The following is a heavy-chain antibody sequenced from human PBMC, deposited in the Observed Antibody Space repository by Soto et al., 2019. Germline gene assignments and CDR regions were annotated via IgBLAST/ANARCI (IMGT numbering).Heavy chain of an antibody. D-gene: IGHD3-22*01. CDR1: EDTFRNYA. CDR2: IIPIFGTA. J-gene: IGHJ2*01. V-gene: IGHV1-69*06. CDR3: ASNKYDSSAYYYWYLGL. Sequence: QVELVQSGAEVKKPGSSVKVSCQASEDTFRNYAISWVRQAPGQGLEWMGGIIPIFGTANYAQKLQGKVTITADTSANTVYLELSSLRSEDTAVDYCASNKYDSSAYYYWYLGLWGRGTLVTVSS.